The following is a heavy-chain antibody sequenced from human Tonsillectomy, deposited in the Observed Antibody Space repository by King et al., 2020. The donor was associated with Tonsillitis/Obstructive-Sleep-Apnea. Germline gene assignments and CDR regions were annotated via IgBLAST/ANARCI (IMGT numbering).Heavy chain of an antibody. CDR1: GGSISSYY. Sequence: VQLQESGPGLVKPSETLSLTCTVSGGSISSYYWSWIRQPPGRGLEWIGSIYYSGSTNYNPSLKSRVTISVDTSKNQFSLKLSSVTAADTAVYYCARDMVLEAGGDAFDIWGQGTMATVSS. CDR3: ARDMVLEAGGDAFDI. V-gene: IGHV4-59*01. J-gene: IGHJ3*02. D-gene: IGHD2-8*01. CDR2: IYYSGST.